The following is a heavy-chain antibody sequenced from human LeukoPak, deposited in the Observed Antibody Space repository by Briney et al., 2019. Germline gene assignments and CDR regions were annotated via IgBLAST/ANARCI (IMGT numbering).Heavy chain of an antibody. V-gene: IGHV1-2*02. D-gene: IGHD6-13*01. CDR2: LNPKTGTT. J-gene: IGHJ4*02. CDR3: ARGRGTATGTGRMMHD. CDR1: GHTFTDYY. Sequence: GASVKVSCKASGHTFTDYYLHWVRQAPGQGLEWMGWLNPKTGTTKYAQKFQGRVTMTRDTSISTAYMEVTWLASDDTAVYYCARGRGTATGTGRMMHDWGQGILVTVSS.